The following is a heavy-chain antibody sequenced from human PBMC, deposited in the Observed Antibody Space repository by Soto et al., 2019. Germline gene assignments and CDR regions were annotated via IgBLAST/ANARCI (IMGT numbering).Heavy chain of an antibody. CDR2: ISACNGNT. Sequence: ASVKVSCKASGYTFTSYGISWVRQAPGQGLEWMGWISACNGNTNYAQKLQGRVTMTTDTSTSTAYMELRSLRSDDTAVYYCARDPFSSGYALYYYYYYYMDVWGKGTTVTVSS. CDR1: GYTFTSYG. J-gene: IGHJ6*03. D-gene: IGHD5-12*01. V-gene: IGHV1-18*01. CDR3: ARDPFSSGYALYYYYYYYMDV.